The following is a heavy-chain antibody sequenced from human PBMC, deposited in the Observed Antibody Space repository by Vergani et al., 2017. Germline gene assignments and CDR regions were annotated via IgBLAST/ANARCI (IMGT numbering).Heavy chain of an antibody. CDR1: GFTFSSYA. J-gene: IGHJ6*03. V-gene: IGHV3-23*01. CDR2: ISGSGGST. D-gene: IGHD6-6*01. CDR3: AQTSRAVYYYMDV. Sequence: EVQLLESGGGLVQPGGSLRLSCAASGFTFSSYAMSWVRQAPGQGLEWVSAISGSGGSTYYADSVKGRFTISRDNSKNTLYLQMNSLRAEDTAVYYCAQTSRAVYYYMDVWGKGTTVTVSS.